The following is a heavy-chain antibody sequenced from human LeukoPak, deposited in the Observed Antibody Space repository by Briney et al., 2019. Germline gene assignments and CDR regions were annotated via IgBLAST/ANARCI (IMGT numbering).Heavy chain of an antibody. V-gene: IGHV3-23*01. J-gene: IGHJ4*02. CDR2: ISGSGGST. Sequence: GGSLRLSCAASGFTFSSYGMSWVRQAPGKGLEWVSAISGSGGSTYYADSVKGRFTISRDNSKNTLFLQMDSLRGEDTAVYYCARCTTGKTFVSLRKIKKPREIDYWGQEPLVPVS. CDR3: ARCTTGKTFVSLRKIKKPREIDY. D-gene: IGHD1-1*01. CDR1: GFTFSSYG.